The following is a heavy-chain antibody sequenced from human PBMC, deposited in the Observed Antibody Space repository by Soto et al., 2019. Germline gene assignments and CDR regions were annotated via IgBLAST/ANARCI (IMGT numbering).Heavy chain of an antibody. J-gene: IGHJ5*02. V-gene: IGHV4-31*03. CDR3: ARDLSVSSGYSYGGSAP. CDR2: IYYSGST. CDR1: GGSISSGGYY. D-gene: IGHD3-22*01. Sequence: SETLSLTCTVSGGSISSGGYYWSWIRQHPGKGLEWIGYIYYSGSTYYNPSLKSRVTISVDTSKNQFSLKLSSVTAADTAVYYGARDLSVSSGYSYGGSAPWGQGTLVTVS.